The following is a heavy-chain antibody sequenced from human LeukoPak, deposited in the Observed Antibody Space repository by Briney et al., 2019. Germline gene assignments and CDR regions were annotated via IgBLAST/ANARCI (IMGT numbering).Heavy chain of an antibody. CDR2: IWYDGSNK. J-gene: IGHJ6*02. CDR3: ARGSSSSDYYGMDV. V-gene: IGHV3-33*01. D-gene: IGHD6-13*01. Sequence: GGSLRLSCAASGFTFSIYGIHWVRQAPGKGLEWVAVIWYDGSNKYYADSVKGRFTISRDNSKNTLYLQMNSLRAEDTAVYYCARGSSSSDYYGMDVWGQGTTVTVSS. CDR1: GFTFSIYG.